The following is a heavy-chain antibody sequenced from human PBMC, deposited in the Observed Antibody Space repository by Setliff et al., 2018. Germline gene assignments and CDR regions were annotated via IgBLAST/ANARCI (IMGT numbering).Heavy chain of an antibody. Sequence: TGGSLRLSCAASGFTFSNYAMNWVRQAPGKGLERVPSIGSSSSYIYYSDSVKGRFTISRDNAKNSLYLQMNSLRAEDTAVYYCARKGVMGDYMDVWGQGTTVTVSS. CDR1: GFTFSNYA. J-gene: IGHJ6*02. CDR3: ARKGVMGDYMDV. D-gene: IGHD3-16*01. V-gene: IGHV3-21*01. CDR2: IGSSSSYI.